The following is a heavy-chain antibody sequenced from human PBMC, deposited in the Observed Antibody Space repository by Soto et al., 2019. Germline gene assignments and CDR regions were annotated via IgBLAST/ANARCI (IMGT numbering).Heavy chain of an antibody. CDR1: GDTASSNSAA. CDR2: TYYRSKWYN. CDR3: AGGEMSTISFDY. J-gene: IGHJ4*02. D-gene: IGHD1-1*01. V-gene: IGHV6-1*01. Sequence: PSQTLSLTCAISGDTASSNSAAWNWIRQSPSRGLEWLGRTYYRSKWYNDYAVSGKSRITINPDTSKNHFSLQLNSVTPEDTAMYYCAGGEMSTISFDYWGQGTLVTVSS.